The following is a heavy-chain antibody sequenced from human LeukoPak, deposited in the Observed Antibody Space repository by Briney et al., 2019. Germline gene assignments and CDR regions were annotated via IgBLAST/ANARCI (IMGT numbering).Heavy chain of an antibody. V-gene: IGHV1-69*04. CDR2: IIPILGIA. CDR1: GGTFSSYA. D-gene: IGHD3-10*01. J-gene: IGHJ4*02. CDR3: ASARGSGSYYMSL. Sequence: ASVKVSCKASGGTFSSYAISWVRQAPGQGLEWMGRIIPILGIANYAQKFQGRVTITADKSTSTAYMELSSLRSEDTAVYYCASARGSGSYYMSLWGQGTLVTVSS.